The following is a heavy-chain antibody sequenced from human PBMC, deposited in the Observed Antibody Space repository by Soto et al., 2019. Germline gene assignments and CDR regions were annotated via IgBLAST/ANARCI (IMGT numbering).Heavy chain of an antibody. V-gene: IGHV3-30*03. CDR3: VAGQYFFDY. CDR1: GFSFSSYG. D-gene: IGHD6-19*01. CDR2: ISYDGSNK. J-gene: IGHJ4*02. Sequence: GGSLRISCAASGFSFSSYGMQWVRQAPGKGLEWVAVISYDGSNKYYADSVKDRFTISRDNSKKTLYLQMNSLRADDTAVYYCVAGQYFFDYCGQGTLVPVSS.